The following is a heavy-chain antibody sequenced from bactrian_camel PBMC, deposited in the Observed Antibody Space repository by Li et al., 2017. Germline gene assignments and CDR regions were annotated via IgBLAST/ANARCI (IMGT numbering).Heavy chain of an antibody. J-gene: IGHJ4*01. D-gene: IGHD4*01. Sequence: VQLVESGRGSVQAGGSLRLSCAASGYTYSSYCMGWFRQAPGKEREGVAAIDRGGSTSYADSVKGRFTISRDNARNILYLQMNSLKPEDTAMYFCAAGCRTATKADYEEDFVYWGQGTQVTVS. CDR3: AAGCRTATKADYEEDFVY. CDR2: IDRGGST. CDR1: GYTYSSYC. V-gene: IGHV3S26*01.